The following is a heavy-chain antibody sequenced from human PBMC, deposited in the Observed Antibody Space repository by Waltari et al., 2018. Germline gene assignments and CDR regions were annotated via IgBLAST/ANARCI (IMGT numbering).Heavy chain of an antibody. Sequence: EVQLLESGGGLARPRGSLRLCCAASGFSVSNYAMSWVRQAPGKGLEWVSSKSGGSGITSYAASVRGRFTIARDNSKNTLYLQMNSLRDEDTALYYCAKGLGDRYFDLWGRGTLVTVSS. CDR2: KSGGSGIT. CDR1: GFSVSNYA. D-gene: IGHD3-10*01. V-gene: IGHV3-23*01. J-gene: IGHJ2*01. CDR3: AKGLGDRYFDL.